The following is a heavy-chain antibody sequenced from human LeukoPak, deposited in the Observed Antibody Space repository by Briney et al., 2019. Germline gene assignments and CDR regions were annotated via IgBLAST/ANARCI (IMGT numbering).Heavy chain of an antibody. CDR3: ARVWSLANYGYYYYYMDV. D-gene: IGHD1-7*01. CDR2: IIPIFGTA. CDR1: GGTFSSYA. Sequence: SVKVSCKASGGTFSSYAISWVRQAPGQGLERMGGIIPIFGTANYAQKFQGRVTITADESTSTAYMELSSLRSEDTAVYYCARVWSLANYGYYYYYMDVWGKGTTVTVSS. V-gene: IGHV1-69*13. J-gene: IGHJ6*03.